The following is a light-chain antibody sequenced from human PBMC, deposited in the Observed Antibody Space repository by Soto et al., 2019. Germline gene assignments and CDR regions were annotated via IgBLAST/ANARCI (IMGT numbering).Light chain of an antibody. Sequence: SYELTQPPLVSVSRGQTASITCSGDKLGDKYACWYQQKPGQSPVLVIYQDSERPSGIPERFSGSNSGNTATLTISGTQAMDEADYYCQAWDSSTVVFGGGTKLTGL. J-gene: IGLJ2*01. CDR3: QAWDSSTVV. CDR2: QDS. V-gene: IGLV3-1*01. CDR1: KLGDKY.